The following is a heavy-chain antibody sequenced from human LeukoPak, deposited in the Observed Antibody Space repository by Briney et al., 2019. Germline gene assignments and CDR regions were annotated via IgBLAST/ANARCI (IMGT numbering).Heavy chain of an antibody. CDR2: IDSSGST. CDR3: SRENGAFSPFGY. J-gene: IGHJ4*02. Sequence: SSETLSLTCTVSGGTISSYYWPWIRQPAGKGLEWIGRIDSSGSTNYNPSLKSRLTMSIDTSKNQFSLNLTSVTAADTAVYYCSRENGAFSPFGYWGQGTLVTVPS. V-gene: IGHV4-4*07. D-gene: IGHD2-8*01. CDR1: GGTISSYY.